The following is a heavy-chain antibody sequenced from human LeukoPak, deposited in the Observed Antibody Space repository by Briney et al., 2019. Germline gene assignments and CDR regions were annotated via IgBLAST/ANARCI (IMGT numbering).Heavy chain of an antibody. Sequence: QPGGSLRLSCAASGFTFSSYWMSWVRQAPGKGLEWVANIKQDGSEKYYVDSVKGRFTISRDNAKNSLYLQMNSLRAEDTAVYYCASNPYRSSWHTLDYWGQGTLVTVSS. J-gene: IGHJ4*02. CDR3: ASNPYRSSWHTLDY. D-gene: IGHD6-13*01. V-gene: IGHV3-7*01. CDR1: GFTFSSYW. CDR2: IKQDGSEK.